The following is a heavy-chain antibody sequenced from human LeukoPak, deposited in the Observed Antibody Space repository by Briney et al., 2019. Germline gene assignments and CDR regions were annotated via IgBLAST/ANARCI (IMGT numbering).Heavy chain of an antibody. D-gene: IGHD3-10*01. CDR1: GGSIRNTNYY. CDR2: IYYSGNT. Sequence: ASETLSLTCTVSGGSIRNTNYYWGWIRQPPGKGLEWIGTIYYSGNTYYNPSLKSRVTMSVDTSNNQFSLKLSSVTAADTAVYYCARHADYYGSGSSRYYYYMDVWGKGTTVTISS. J-gene: IGHJ6*03. CDR3: ARHADYYGSGSSRYYYYMDV. V-gene: IGHV4-39*01.